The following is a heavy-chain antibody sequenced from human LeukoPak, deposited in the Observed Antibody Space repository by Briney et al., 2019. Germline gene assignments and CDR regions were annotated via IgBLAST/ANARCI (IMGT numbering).Heavy chain of an antibody. V-gene: IGHV4-59*01. Sequence: SETLSLTCTVSGGSISSYYWSWIRQPPGKGLEWIGYIYYSGSTNYNPSLKSRVTISVDTSKNQFSLKLSSVTAADTAVYYCAGEGIAAAGGLDYWGQGTLVTVPS. J-gene: IGHJ4*02. CDR3: AGEGIAAAGGLDY. D-gene: IGHD6-13*01. CDR2: IYYSGST. CDR1: GGSISSYY.